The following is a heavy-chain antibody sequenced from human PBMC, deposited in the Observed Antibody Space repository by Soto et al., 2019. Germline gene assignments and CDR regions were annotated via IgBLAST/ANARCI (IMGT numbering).Heavy chain of an antibody. CDR2: ISYDGSNK. CDR1: GFTFSSYA. J-gene: IGHJ6*02. V-gene: IGHV3-30-3*01. CDR3: ARDGVALGMHSSGWYHAGNYYYGMDV. Sequence: GGSLRLSCAASGFTFSSYAMHWVRQAPGKGLEWVAVISYDGSNKYYADSVKGRFTISRDNSKNTLYLQMNSLRAEDTAVYYCARDGVALGMHSSGWYHAGNYYYGMDVWGQGTTVTVSS. D-gene: IGHD6-19*01.